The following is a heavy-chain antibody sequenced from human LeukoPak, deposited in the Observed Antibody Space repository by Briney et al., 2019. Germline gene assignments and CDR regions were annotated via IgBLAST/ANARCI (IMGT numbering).Heavy chain of an antibody. Sequence: GGSLRLSCAASGFTFSSYWMSWVRQAPGKGLEWVANIKQDGSEKYYVDSVKGRFTISRDNAKNSLYLQMNSLRAEDTAVYYCARDVAAAGPYYMDVWGKGTTVTVSS. CDR1: GFTFSSYW. J-gene: IGHJ6*03. CDR2: IKQDGSEK. CDR3: ARDVAAAGPYYMDV. V-gene: IGHV3-7*01. D-gene: IGHD6-13*01.